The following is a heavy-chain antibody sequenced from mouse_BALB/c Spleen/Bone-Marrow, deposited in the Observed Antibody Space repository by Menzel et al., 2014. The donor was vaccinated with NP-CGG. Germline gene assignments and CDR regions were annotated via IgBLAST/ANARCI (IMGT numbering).Heavy chain of an antibody. V-gene: IGHV1S81*02. CDR2: VNPSNGGT. J-gene: IGHJ3*01. CDR1: GYTFTNYY. D-gene: IGHD2-1*01. Sequence: QVQLQQPGAELVKPGASVRLSCKASGYTFTNYYMYWVKQRPGQGLEWIGEVNPSNGGTNFNEKFKSKATLTVDKSSNTTYMQLSSLTSVDSAVYYCTRSGNYLFAYWGQGTLVTVSA. CDR3: TRSGNYLFAY.